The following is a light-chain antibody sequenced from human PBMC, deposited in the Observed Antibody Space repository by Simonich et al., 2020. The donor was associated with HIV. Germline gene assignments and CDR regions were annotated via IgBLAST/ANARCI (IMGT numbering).Light chain of an antibody. V-gene: IGKV1-5*03. CDR3: QQYNTFPLT. CDR2: QAS. J-gene: IGKJ5*01. CDR1: HSISTW. Sequence: DIQMTQSPSTLSASVGDRVTITCRAIHSISTWLAWYQQKPGKAPKLLIYQASSLESGVPSRFSGSGSGTEFTLTVSSLQPDDFATYYCQQYNTFPLTFGQGTRLEIK.